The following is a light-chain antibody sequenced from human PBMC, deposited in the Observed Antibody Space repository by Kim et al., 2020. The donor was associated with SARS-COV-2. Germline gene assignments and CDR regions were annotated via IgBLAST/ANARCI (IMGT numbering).Light chain of an antibody. V-gene: IGLV3-1*01. J-gene: IGLJ3*02. CDR3: QAWDINTGGV. Sequence: SYELTQPPSVSVSPGQTASITCSGDKLGDKYACWYQQKPGQSPLLVICQDNERPSGIPERFSGSNSGNTATLTISGTQAIDEADYYCQAWDINTGGVFGGGTKLTVL. CDR2: QDN. CDR1: KLGDKY.